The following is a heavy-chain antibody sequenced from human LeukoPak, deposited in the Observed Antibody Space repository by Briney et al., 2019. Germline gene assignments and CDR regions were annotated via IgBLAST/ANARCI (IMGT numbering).Heavy chain of an antibody. CDR1: GFTFSSYG. CDR3: AEGSEAGVRKRWLQNGGYFDY. V-gene: IGHV3-30*02. D-gene: IGHD5-24*01. Sequence: PGGSLRLSCAASGFTFSSYGMHWVRQAPGKGLEWVAFIRYDGSNKYYADSVKGRFTISRDNSKNTLYLQMNSLRAEDTAVYYCAEGSEAGVRKRWLQNGGYFDYWGQGTLVTVSS. J-gene: IGHJ4*02. CDR2: IRYDGSNK.